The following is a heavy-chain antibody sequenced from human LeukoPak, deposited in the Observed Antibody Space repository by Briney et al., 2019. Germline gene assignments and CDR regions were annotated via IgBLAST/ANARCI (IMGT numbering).Heavy chain of an antibody. CDR2: IYYSGST. CDR1: GGSFSGYY. V-gene: IGHV4-34*01. CDR3: ARHPTYYYDSSGFNFDY. J-gene: IGHJ4*02. D-gene: IGHD3-22*01. Sequence: PSETLSLTCAVYGGSFSGYYWSWIGQPPGKGLEWIGSIYYSGSTYYNPSLKSRVTISVDTSKNQFSLKLSSVTAADTAVYYCARHPTYYYDSSGFNFDYWGQGTLVTVSS.